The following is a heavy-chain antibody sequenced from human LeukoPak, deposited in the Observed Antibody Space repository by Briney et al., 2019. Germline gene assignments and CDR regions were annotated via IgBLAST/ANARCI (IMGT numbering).Heavy chain of an antibody. D-gene: IGHD5-24*01. Sequence: SQTLSLTCTVSGGSISSGSYYWSWIRQPAGKGLEWIGRIYTSRSTNYIPSLKSRVTISLDTSKNQFALRLNSVTAADTAVYYCARDRDGYNFRFDYWGQGTLVTVSS. J-gene: IGHJ4*02. V-gene: IGHV4-61*02. CDR3: ARDRDGYNFRFDY. CDR2: IYTSRST. CDR1: GGSISSGSYY.